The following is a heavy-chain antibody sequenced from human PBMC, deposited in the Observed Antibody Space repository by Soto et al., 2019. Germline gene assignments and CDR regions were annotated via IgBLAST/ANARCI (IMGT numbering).Heavy chain of an antibody. D-gene: IGHD3-22*01. CDR3: AKDDYYYDSSGFFDY. J-gene: IGHJ4*02. V-gene: IGHV3-23*01. Sequence: GGSLRLSCTASGFTFSSSAMSWVRQAPGRGLEWVSAISGSGGSTYYADSVKGRFTISRDNSKNTLYLQMNSLRAEDTAVYYCAKDDYYYDSSGFFDYWGQGTLVTVSS. CDR2: ISGSGGST. CDR1: GFTFSSSA.